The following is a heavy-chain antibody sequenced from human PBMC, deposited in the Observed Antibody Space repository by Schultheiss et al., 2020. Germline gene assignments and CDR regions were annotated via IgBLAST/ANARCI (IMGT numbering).Heavy chain of an antibody. Sequence: SQTLSLTCAVYGGSFSGYYWSWIRQPPGKGLEWIGEINHSGSTNYNPSLKSRVTISVDTSKNQFSLRLSSVTAADTAVYYCLSQNDDRDYWGQGTLVTVSS. CDR1: GGSFSGYY. CDR2: INHSGST. J-gene: IGHJ4*02. V-gene: IGHV4-34*01. CDR3: LSQNDDRDY. D-gene: IGHD1-1*01.